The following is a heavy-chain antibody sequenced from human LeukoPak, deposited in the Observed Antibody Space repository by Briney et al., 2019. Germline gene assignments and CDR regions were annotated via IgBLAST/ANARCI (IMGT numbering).Heavy chain of an antibody. V-gene: IGHV4-59*04. J-gene: IGHJ4*02. CDR1: GGSISSYY. D-gene: IGHD3-10*01. CDR3: AGFTFFRGVITFDY. CDR2: VDHSGGT. Sequence: SETLSLTCTVSGGSISSYYWSWIRQPPGKGLEWIGSVDHSGGTYYNPSLRSRVSISVDTSKNQFSLKLSSVTAADTAVYSCAGFTFFRGVITFDYWGQGTLVTVSS.